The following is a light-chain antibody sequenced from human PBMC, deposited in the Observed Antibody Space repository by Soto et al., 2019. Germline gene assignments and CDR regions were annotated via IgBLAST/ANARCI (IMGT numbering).Light chain of an antibody. CDR3: SSYTSSTTPYV. V-gene: IGLV2-14*03. CDR1: SSDVGGYNY. CDR2: DVS. J-gene: IGLJ1*01. Sequence: QYVLTQPASVSGSPGQSNTISCTGTSSDVGGYNYVSWYQRHPGKAPKLMIFDVSNRPSGVSNRFSGSKSANTASLTISGLQAEDEADYFCSSYTSSTTPYVFGTGTKVTVL.